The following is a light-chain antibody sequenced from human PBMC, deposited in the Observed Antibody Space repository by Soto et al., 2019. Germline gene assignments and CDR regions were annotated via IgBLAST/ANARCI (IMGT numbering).Light chain of an antibody. CDR3: QHYDSALLT. CDR2: AAS. CDR1: QGISNY. V-gene: IGKV1-27*01. Sequence: DIQMTQSPSSLSASVGDRVTITCRASQGISNYLAWYQQKPGKVPKLLIYAASTLQSGVPSRFSGIGSGTDFTLTISSLQHEDVETYSFQHYDSALLTLGGGTNLDIK. J-gene: IGKJ4*01.